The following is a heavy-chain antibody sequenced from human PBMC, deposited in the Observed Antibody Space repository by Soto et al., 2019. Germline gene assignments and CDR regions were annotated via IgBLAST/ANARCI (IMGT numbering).Heavy chain of an antibody. J-gene: IGHJ4*02. CDR3: ARYLWSPNDH. CDR2: ISSSSSTI. V-gene: IGHV3-48*01. CDR1: GFTFSSYS. D-gene: IGHD3-3*01. Sequence: EVQLVESGGGLVQPGGSLRLSCAASGFTFSSYSMNWVRQAPGKGLEWVSYISSSSSTIYYADSVKGRFTISRDNAKNSMYLQMNSLRAEDTAVYYCARYLWSPNDHWGQGTLVTVSS.